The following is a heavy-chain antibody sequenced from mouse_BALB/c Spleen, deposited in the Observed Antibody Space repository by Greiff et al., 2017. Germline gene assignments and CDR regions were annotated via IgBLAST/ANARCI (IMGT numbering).Heavy chain of an antibody. CDR1: GYNFTSYW. V-gene: IGHV1-55*01. Sequence: QVQLQQPGAELVKPGTSVKLSCKASGYNFTSYWINWVKLRPGQGLEWIGDIYPGSGSTNYNEKFKSKAKLTVDTSSSTAYMQLSSLASEDSALYYCARSLYGSFDYWGQGTTLTVSS. CDR2: IYPGSGST. CDR3: ARSLYGSFDY. J-gene: IGHJ2*01. D-gene: IGHD1-2*01.